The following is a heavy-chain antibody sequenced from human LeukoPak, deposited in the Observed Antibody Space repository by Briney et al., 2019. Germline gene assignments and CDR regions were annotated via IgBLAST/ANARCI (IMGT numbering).Heavy chain of an antibody. CDR3: ARNTGGNSPGGY. D-gene: IGHD4-23*01. Sequence: SVKLSCKASGGTFTSYAISWVRQAPGQGLEWMGRIIPILGIANYAQKFQGRVTITADKSTSTAYMELSSLRSEDTAVYYCARNTGGNSPGGYWGQGTLVTVSS. CDR2: IIPILGIA. J-gene: IGHJ4*02. V-gene: IGHV1-69*04. CDR1: GGTFTSYA.